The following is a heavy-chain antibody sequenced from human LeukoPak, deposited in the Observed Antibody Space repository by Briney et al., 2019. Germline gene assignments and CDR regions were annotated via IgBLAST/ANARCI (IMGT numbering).Heavy chain of an antibody. CDR2: IIPIFGTA. D-gene: IGHD2-15*01. CDR3: ARVPVGYCSGGSCFTSYYFDY. V-gene: IGHV1-69*06. J-gene: IGHJ4*02. Sequence: SVKVSCKASGGTFSSYAISWVRQAPGQGLEWMGGIIPIFGTANYAQKFQGRVTITAGKSTSTAYMELSSLRSEDTAVYYCARVPVGYCSGGSCFTSYYFDYWGQGTLVTVSS. CDR1: GGTFSSYA.